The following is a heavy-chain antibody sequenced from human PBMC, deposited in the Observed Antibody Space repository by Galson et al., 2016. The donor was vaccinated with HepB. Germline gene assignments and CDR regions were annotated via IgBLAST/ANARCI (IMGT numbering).Heavy chain of an antibody. Sequence: SLRLSCAASGFTFNTYGMNWVRQAPGKGLEWVSTISDSGGSTYYADSVKGRSTISRDNSKNTLYLQMNSLRAEDTAVYYCAKSRKSSGGATYNSWQRLGVLGFDAFDFWGQGTLVTASS. CDR2: ISDSGGST. D-gene: IGHD6-6*01. J-gene: IGHJ4*02. V-gene: IGHV3-23*01. CDR1: GFTFNTYG. CDR3: AKSRKSSGGATYNSWQRLGVLGFDAFDF.